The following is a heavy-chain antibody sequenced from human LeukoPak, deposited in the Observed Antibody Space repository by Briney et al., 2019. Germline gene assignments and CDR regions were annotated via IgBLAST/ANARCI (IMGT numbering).Heavy chain of an antibody. J-gene: IGHJ4*02. Sequence: ASVKVSCKASGYTFTSYGISWVRQAPGQGLEWMGWISAYNGNTNYAQKLQGRVTMTTDTSTSTAYMELRSLRSEDTAVYYCARDFRGIYYFDYWGQGTLVTVSS. CDR3: ARDFRGIYYFDY. V-gene: IGHV1-18*01. D-gene: IGHD3-10*01. CDR2: ISAYNGNT. CDR1: GYTFTSYG.